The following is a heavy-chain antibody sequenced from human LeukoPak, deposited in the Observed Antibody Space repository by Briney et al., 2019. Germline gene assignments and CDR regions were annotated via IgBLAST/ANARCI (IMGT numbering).Heavy chain of an antibody. CDR1: GFTFSSCA. J-gene: IGHJ4*02. CDR2: ISGSGGST. D-gene: IGHD3-22*01. V-gene: IGHV3-23*01. CDR3: AKDRGVGFNYYDSSGYLEY. Sequence: GGSLRLSCAASGFTFSSCAMSWVRQAPGKGLEWVSAISGSGGSTYYADSVKGRFTISRDNSKNTLYLQMSSLRAEDTAVYYCAKDRGVGFNYYDSSGYLEYWGQGTLVTVSS.